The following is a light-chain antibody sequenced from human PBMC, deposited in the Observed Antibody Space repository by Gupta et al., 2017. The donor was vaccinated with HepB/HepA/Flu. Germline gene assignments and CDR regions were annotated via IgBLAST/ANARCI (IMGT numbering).Light chain of an antibody. CDR3: QSYDNSVSGSV. CDR1: SSNIGAGYD. V-gene: IGLV1-40*01. Sequence: QSVLTQPPSVSGAPGQRVTISCTGGSSNIGAGYDVHWYQQLPGTAPKLLIYTNTNRPSGVPDRFSGSKSGTSASLAITGLQAEDEADYYCQSYDNSVSGSVFGGGTKLTVL. J-gene: IGLJ2*01. CDR2: TNT.